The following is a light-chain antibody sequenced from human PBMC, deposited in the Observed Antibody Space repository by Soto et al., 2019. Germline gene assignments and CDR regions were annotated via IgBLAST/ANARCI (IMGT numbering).Light chain of an antibody. CDR1: SNDVGDSNY. Sequence: QSALTQPASVSGSPGQSITISCTGTSNDVGDSNYVSWYQQYPGKAPKVMIYEVSNRPSGVSNRFSGSKSGNTASLTISGLQAEDEADYYCSSYTSSSALVFGTGTKLTVL. V-gene: IGLV2-14*01. CDR2: EVS. J-gene: IGLJ1*01. CDR3: SSYTSSSALV.